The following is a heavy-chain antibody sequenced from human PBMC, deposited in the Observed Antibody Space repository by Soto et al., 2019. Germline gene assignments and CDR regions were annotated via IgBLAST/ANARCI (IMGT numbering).Heavy chain of an antibody. CDR3: ARAKYYYDSSGYSTSHYFDY. D-gene: IGHD3-22*01. CDR2: IKQDGSEK. J-gene: IGHJ4*02. CDR1: GFTFSSYW. V-gene: IGHV3-7*01. Sequence: EVQLVESGGGLVQPGGSLRLSCVASGFTFSSYWMSWVRQAPGKGLEWVANIKQDGSEKYYVDSVKGRFTISRDNAKNSLYLQMNSLRAEDTAVYYCARAKYYYDSSGYSTSHYFDYWGQGTLVTVSS.